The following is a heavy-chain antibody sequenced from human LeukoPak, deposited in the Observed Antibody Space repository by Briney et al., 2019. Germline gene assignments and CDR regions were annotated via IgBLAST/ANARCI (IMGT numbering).Heavy chain of an antibody. J-gene: IGHJ4*02. V-gene: IGHV4-4*07. Sequence: SETLSLTCTVSGVSISSYYWSWIRQPAGEGLEWIGRIYTSGSTNYNPSLKSRVTMSVDTSKTQFSLKLSSVTAADTAVYYCARGVCSGGSCYTYFDYWGQGTLVTVSS. CDR3: ARGVCSGGSCYTYFDY. CDR1: GVSISSYY. D-gene: IGHD2-15*01. CDR2: IYTSGST.